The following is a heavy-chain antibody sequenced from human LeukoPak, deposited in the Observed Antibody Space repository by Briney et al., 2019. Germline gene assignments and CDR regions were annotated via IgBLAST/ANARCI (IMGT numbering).Heavy chain of an antibody. V-gene: IGHV4-59*01. D-gene: IGHD6-19*01. J-gene: IGHJ4*02. Sequence: KPSETLSLTCTVSGGSISSNYWSWIRQPPGKGLEWIGYVYNSGTTDYNPSLKSRVTISVDTSKSQFSLKLSSVTAADTAVYYCATRRIAVAAPFDYWGQGTLVTVSS. CDR3: ATRRIAVAAPFDY. CDR1: GGSISSNY. CDR2: VYNSGTT.